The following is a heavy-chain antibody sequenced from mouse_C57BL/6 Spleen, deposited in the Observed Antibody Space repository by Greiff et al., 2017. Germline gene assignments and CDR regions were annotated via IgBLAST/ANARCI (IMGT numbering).Heavy chain of an antibody. CDR1: GYTFTSYW. D-gene: IGHD2-5*01. CDR3: AKGGPTIVTSYYAMDD. CDR2: IDPSDSET. V-gene: IGHV1-52*01. J-gene: IGHJ4*01. Sequence: QVQLQQSGAELVRPGSSVKLSCKASGYTFTSYWMHWVKQRPIQGLEWIGNIDPSDSETHYNQKFKDKATLTVDKSSSTAYMQLSSLTSEDSAVYYCAKGGPTIVTSYYAMDDWGQGTSVTVSS.